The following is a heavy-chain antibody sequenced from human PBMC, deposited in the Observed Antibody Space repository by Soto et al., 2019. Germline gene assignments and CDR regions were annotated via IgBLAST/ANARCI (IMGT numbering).Heavy chain of an antibody. CDR1: GFSFNNYC. V-gene: IGHV3-21*01. Sequence: GGSLRLSCTVSGFSFNNYCISWVRQPPGQGLEWVSSISKSDYTYYSDSAKSRFTISRTYAKNSVSLQMNSVRVADTYVYCYVRGDRSVIPAVSDFWGQGTLVTVSS. D-gene: IGHD2-2*01. J-gene: IGHJ4*02. CDR2: ISKSDYT. CDR3: VRGDRSVIPAVSDF.